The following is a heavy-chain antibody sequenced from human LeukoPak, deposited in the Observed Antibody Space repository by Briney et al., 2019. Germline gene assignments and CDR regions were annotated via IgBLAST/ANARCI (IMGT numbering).Heavy chain of an antibody. CDR3: VANSRHYYLDY. D-gene: IGHD2-15*01. J-gene: IGHJ4*02. V-gene: IGHV1-46*01. CDR1: GYTFTSYY. Sequence: ASVKVSCKASGYTFTSYYMHWVRQAPGQGLEWMGIINPSGGSTSYAQKFQGRVTMTRDTSTSTVYMELSSLRSEDTAVYYCVANSRHYYLDYWGQGTLVTVSS. CDR2: INPSGGST.